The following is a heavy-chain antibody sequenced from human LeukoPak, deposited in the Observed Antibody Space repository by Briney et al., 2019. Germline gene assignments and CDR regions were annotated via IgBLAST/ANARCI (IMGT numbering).Heavy chain of an antibody. J-gene: IGHJ4*02. CDR2: INPNSGGT. V-gene: IGHV1-2*02. D-gene: IGHD6-6*01. CDR3: AREGYSSSSAFDY. Sequence: GASVKVSCKASGYTFTGYYMHWVRQVPGQGLEWMGWINPNSGGTNYAQKFQGRVTMTRDTSISTAYMELSRLRSDDTAVYYCAREGYSSSSAFDYWGQGTLVTVSS. CDR1: GYTFTGYY.